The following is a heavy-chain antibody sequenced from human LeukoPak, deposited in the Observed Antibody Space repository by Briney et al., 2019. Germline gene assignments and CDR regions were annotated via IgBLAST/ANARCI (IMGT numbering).Heavy chain of an antibody. Sequence: SETLSLTCTVSGGSISSGGYYWSWIRQPPGKGLEWIGYIYHSGSTYYNPSLKSRVTISVDRSKNQFSLKLSSVTAADTAVYYCARGGLGGRDFPVQPYYMDVWGKGTTVTVSS. CDR3: ARGGLGGRDFPVQPYYMDV. CDR1: GGSISSGGYY. CDR2: IYHSGST. V-gene: IGHV4-30-2*01. D-gene: IGHD3-3*01. J-gene: IGHJ6*03.